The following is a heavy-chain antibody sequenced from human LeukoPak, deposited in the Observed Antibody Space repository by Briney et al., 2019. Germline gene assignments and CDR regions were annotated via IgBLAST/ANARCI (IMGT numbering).Heavy chain of an antibody. CDR2: INPNSGGT. J-gene: IGHJ4*02. D-gene: IGHD3-9*01. CDR3: ARGGPYYDILNRDTDFDY. CDR1: GYTFTGYY. Sequence: ASVKVSCKASGYTFTGYYMHWVRQAPGQGLEWMGWINPNSGGTNYAQKFQGWVTMTRDTSISTAYMELSRLRSDDTAVYYCARGGPYYDILNRDTDFDYWGQGTLVTVSS. V-gene: IGHV1-2*04.